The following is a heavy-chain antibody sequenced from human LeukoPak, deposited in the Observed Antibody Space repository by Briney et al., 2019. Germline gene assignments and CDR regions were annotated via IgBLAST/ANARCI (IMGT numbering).Heavy chain of an antibody. CDR3: QKEGTQGAHYYMDV. CDR1: GFTFRTYS. CDR2: ISSTISTI. V-gene: IGHV3-48*01. Sequence: GGSLRLSCAASGFTFRTYSMNWVRQAPGKGLEWGSFISSTISTIYYADSVKGRFTISRDNAKNSLYLQMNSLRAEDTAVYYCQKEGTQGAHYYMDVWGKGTTVIVSS. J-gene: IGHJ6*03. D-gene: IGHD1-1*01.